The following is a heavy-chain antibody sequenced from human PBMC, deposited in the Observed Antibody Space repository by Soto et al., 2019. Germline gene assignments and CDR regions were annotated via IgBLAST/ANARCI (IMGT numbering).Heavy chain of an antibody. Sequence: GASVKVSCKASGYTFTSYGISWVRQAPGQGLEWMGWISAYNGNTNYAQKLQGRVTMTTDTSTSTAYMELRSLRSDDTAVYYCARGRGLTTVTTIGYYYYGMAAWGQGTTVTVSS. CDR3: ARGRGLTTVTTIGYYYYGMAA. V-gene: IGHV1-18*01. D-gene: IGHD4-17*01. J-gene: IGHJ6*02. CDR1: GYTFTSYG. CDR2: ISAYNGNT.